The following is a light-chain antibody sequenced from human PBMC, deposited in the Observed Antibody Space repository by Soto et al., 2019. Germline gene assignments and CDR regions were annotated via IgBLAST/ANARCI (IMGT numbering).Light chain of an antibody. V-gene: IGKV1-13*02. CDR2: IAS. CDR1: QGITSA. Sequence: AIQLTQSPSSLSASVGDRVTITCRASQGITSALAWYQQKPGKAPKLLISIASSLESGVPSRFSGRGSGTDFTLTISSLQPEDFATYVCQQFNSYPITFGQGTRLEIK. J-gene: IGKJ5*01. CDR3: QQFNSYPIT.